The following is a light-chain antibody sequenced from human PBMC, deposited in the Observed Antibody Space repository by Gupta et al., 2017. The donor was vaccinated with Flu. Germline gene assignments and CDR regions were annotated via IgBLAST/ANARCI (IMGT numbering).Light chain of an antibody. CDR2: AAS. V-gene: IGKV1-39*01. CDR1: VKIGRY. CDR3: LHRDNFPYT. J-gene: IGKJ2*01. Sequence: PSSLSASVGDTVTITCRASVKIGRYLAWYQQKTGKAPKLLIYAASRVKSGVPSRFIGSGSGTKFTLTLGRRQPEDSATYSCLHRDNFPYTFGQGTILDIK.